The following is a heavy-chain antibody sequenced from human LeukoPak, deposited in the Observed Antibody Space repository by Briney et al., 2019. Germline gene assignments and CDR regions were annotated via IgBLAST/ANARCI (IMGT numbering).Heavy chain of an antibody. Sequence: GGSLRLSCAASGFTFSNYSMNWVRQAPGKGLEWLSYISRTSSTILYADSVKGRFTISRDQAKNSVYLQMNSLRDEDTAVYYCVRIRDSGAYYFYYGMDVWGQGTTVTVSS. D-gene: IGHD1-26*01. V-gene: IGHV3-48*02. J-gene: IGHJ6*02. CDR2: ISRTSSTI. CDR3: VRIRDSGAYYFYYGMDV. CDR1: GFTFSNYS.